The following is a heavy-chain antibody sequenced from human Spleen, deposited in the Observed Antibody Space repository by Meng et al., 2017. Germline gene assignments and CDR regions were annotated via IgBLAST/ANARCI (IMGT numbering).Heavy chain of an antibody. J-gene: IGHJ4*02. CDR2: INTNTGKP. CDR1: GYISTTYA. V-gene: IGHV7-4-1*02. CDR3: AAPRSGDY. Sequence: QVQIVQSWSELKKTGASVKVSCKAHGYISTTYAMNWVRQAPVQRLECMEWINTNTGKPTYAQGFTGRFVSSLDTSVSTAYLQITGLKAEDTSVYYCAAPRSGDYWCQGTLVTVSS.